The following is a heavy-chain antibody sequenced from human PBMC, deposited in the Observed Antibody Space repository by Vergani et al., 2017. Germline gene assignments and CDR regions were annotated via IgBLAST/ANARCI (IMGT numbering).Heavy chain of an antibody. Sequence: EVQLVESGGGLVQPGGSLRLSCAASGFTFSSYEMNWVRQAPGKGLEWVSAISGSGGSTYYADSVKGRFTISRDNSKNTLYLQMNSLRAEDTAVYYCAKDNGWEKEYFDYWGQGTLVTVSS. CDR2: ISGSGGST. V-gene: IGHV3-23*04. CDR1: GFTFSSYE. CDR3: AKDNGWEKEYFDY. J-gene: IGHJ4*02. D-gene: IGHD1-26*01.